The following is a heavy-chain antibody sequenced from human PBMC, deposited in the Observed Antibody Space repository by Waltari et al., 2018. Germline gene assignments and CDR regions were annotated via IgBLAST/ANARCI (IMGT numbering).Heavy chain of an antibody. J-gene: IGHJ5*02. CDR3: AREGVKNNWFDP. V-gene: IGHV4-61*01. CDR1: GGPVSSGSYY. CDR2: IYYSGST. Sequence: QVQLQESGPGLVKPSETLSLTCTASGGPVSSGSYYWSWIRQPPGKGLEWIGYIYYSGSTNYNPSLKSRVTISVDTSKNQFSLKLSSVTAADTAVYYCAREGVKNNWFDPWGQGTLVTVSS. D-gene: IGHD2-8*01.